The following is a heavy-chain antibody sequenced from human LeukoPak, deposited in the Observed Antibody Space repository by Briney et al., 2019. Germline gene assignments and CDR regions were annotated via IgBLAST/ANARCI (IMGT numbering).Heavy chain of an antibody. J-gene: IGHJ4*02. CDR2: IIPIFGTA. CDR3: ARDRRHGDYDEY. Sequence: ASVKVSCKASGGTFSSYAIGWVRQAPGQGREWMGGIIPIFGTANYAQKFQGRVTITAAESTSTAYMELSSLRSEDTAVYYCARDRRHGDYDEYWGQGTLVTVSS. CDR1: GGTFSSYA. V-gene: IGHV1-69*13. D-gene: IGHD4-17*01.